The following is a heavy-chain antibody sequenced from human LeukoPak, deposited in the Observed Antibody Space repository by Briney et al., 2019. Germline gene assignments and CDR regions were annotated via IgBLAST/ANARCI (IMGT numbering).Heavy chain of an antibody. CDR1: GDSVSSNSVT. J-gene: IGHJ5*02. CDR3: ARRLTQYDCFDP. V-gene: IGHV6-1*01. Sequence: SQTLSLTCAISGDSVSSNSVTWNWIRQSPSRGLEWLGRTYYRSTWYNDYAVSVRGRITVNPDTSKNQFSLHLNSVTPEDTAVYYCARRLTQYDCFDPWGQGALVTVSS. CDR2: TYYRSTWYN. D-gene: IGHD2-2*01.